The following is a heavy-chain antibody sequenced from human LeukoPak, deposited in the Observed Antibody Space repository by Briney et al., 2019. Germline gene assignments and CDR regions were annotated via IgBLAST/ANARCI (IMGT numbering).Heavy chain of an antibody. CDR2: IYYSGST. V-gene: IGHV4-59*01. CDR3: ARDRGAGTFMYFDY. CDR1: GGSISSYY. Sequence: PSETLSLTCTVSGGSISSYYWSWLRQPPGKGLEWIGYIYYSGSTNYNPSLKSRVTISVDTSKNQFSLKLSSVTAADTAVYYCARDRGAGTFMYFDYWGQGTLVTVSS. D-gene: IGHD6-13*01. J-gene: IGHJ4*02.